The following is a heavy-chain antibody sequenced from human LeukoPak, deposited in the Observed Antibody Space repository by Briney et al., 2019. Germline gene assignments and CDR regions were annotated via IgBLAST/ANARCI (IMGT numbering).Heavy chain of an antibody. D-gene: IGHD1-26*01. Sequence: GASVKVSCKASGYTFTGYYMHWVRQAPGQGLEWMGWINPNSGGTNYAQKFQGRVTMTRDTSISTAYMELSRLRSDDTAVYYCARGSEEWELKPGDWFDSWGQGTLVTVSS. CDR3: ARGSEEWELKPGDWFDS. CDR1: GYTFTGYY. J-gene: IGHJ5*01. V-gene: IGHV1-2*02. CDR2: INPNSGGT.